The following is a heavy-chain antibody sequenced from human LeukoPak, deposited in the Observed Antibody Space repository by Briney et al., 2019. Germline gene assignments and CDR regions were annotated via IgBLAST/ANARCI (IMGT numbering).Heavy chain of an antibody. D-gene: IGHD5-12*01. CDR1: GFTFSSYA. CDR3: AKGVDSGYDLGEFDY. J-gene: IGHJ4*02. Sequence: GGSLRLSCAASGFTFSSYAMSWVRQAPGKGLEWVSAISGSGGSTYYADSVKGQFTISRDNSKNTLYLQMNSLRAEDTAVYYCAKGVDSGYDLGEFDYWGQGTLVTVSS. V-gene: IGHV3-23*01. CDR2: ISGSGGST.